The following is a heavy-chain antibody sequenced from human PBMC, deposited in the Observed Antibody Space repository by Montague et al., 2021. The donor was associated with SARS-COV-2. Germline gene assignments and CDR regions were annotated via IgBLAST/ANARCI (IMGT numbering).Heavy chain of an antibody. CDR3: PRAHGSGPGSDAFDL. CDR2: FYYSAST. D-gene: IGHD3-10*01. J-gene: IGHJ3*01. Sequence: SETLSLTCTVSGGSISSSSYYWGWIRQPPGKELEWIGSFYYSASTYYNPSLKSPVTISVDTSKNQFSVKLSSVTAADTAVYYCPRAHGSGPGSDAFDLWGQGTMVTVSS. V-gene: IGHV4-39*01. CDR1: GGSISSSSYY.